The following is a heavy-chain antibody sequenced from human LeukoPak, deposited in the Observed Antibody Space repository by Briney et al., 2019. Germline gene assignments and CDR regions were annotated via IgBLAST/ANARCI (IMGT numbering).Heavy chain of an antibody. Sequence: GGSLRLSCAASGFTFSSYAMHWVRQAPGKGLEWVAAISYDGSNKYYADSVKGRFTISRDNSKNTLYLQMNSLRAEDTAVYYCARDGPYSSSFPEPSYYFDYWGQGTLVTVSS. D-gene: IGHD6-6*01. CDR3: ARDGPYSSSFPEPSYYFDY. CDR2: ISYDGSNK. J-gene: IGHJ4*02. V-gene: IGHV3-30*01. CDR1: GFTFSSYA.